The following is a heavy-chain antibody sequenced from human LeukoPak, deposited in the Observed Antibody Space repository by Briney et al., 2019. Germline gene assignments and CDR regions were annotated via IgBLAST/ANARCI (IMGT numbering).Heavy chain of an antibody. D-gene: IGHD6-19*01. CDR3: ARLASSGWYHYYYYYYMDV. Sequence: GGSLRLSCAASGFTFSSYWMSWVRQAPGKGLEWVANIKQDGSEKYYVDSVKGRFTISRDNAKNSLYLQMNSLRAEDTALYYCARLASSGWYHYYYYYYMDVWGKGTTVTVSS. V-gene: IGHV3-7*03. CDR2: IKQDGSEK. CDR1: GFTFSSYW. J-gene: IGHJ6*03.